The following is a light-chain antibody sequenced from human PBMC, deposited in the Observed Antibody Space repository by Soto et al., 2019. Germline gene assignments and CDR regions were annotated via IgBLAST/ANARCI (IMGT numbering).Light chain of an antibody. CDR1: SSDVGGYNY. CDR3: CSYAGNSLGV. Sequence: QSALTQPRSVSGSPGQSVTISCTGTSSDVGGYNYVSWYQQHPGKAPKLMIYDVSKWPSGVADRFSGSKSGNTASLTISGLQAEDEADYSCCSYAGNSLGVFGAGTKLTV. V-gene: IGLV2-11*01. J-gene: IGLJ3*02. CDR2: DVS.